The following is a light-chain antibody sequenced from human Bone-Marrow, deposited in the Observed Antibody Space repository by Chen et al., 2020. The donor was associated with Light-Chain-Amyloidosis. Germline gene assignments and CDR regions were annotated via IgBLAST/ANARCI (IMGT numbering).Light chain of an antibody. CDR3: QSADSSGTYEVI. J-gene: IGLJ2*01. CDR2: RDT. CDR1: DLPTKY. Sequence: SYELTQPPSVSVSPGQTARITCSGDDLPTKYAYGYQQKPGQAPVLVIHRDTERPSGISERFSGSSSGTTATLTISVVQAEDVSDYHCQSADSSGTYEVIFGGGTKLTVL. V-gene: IGLV3-25*03.